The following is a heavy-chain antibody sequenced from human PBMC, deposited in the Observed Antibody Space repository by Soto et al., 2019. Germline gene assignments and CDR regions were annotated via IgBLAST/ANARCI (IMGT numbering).Heavy chain of an antibody. CDR2: IYYSGST. V-gene: IGHV4-31*03. D-gene: IGHD3-9*01. J-gene: IGHJ3*02. CDR3: ARDSVLTGYRDDFDI. Sequence: QVQLQESGPGLVKPSQTLSLTCTVSGGSISSGGYYWSWIRQHPGKGLEWIGYIYYSGSTYYNPSLKSRVTRSVDTSKNQFSLKLSAVAAADTAVYYCARDSVLTGYRDDFDIWGQGTMVTVSS. CDR1: GGSISSGGYY.